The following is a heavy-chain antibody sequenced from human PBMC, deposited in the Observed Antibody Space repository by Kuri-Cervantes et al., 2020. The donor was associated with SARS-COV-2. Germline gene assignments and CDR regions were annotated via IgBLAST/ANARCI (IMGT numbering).Heavy chain of an antibody. CDR1: GGSISSSSYY. V-gene: IGHV4-39*01. J-gene: IGHJ4*02. CDR3: ASQVDTAMAFDY. Sequence: SETLSLTCIVSGGSISSSSYYWGWIRQPPGKGLEWIGSIYYSGSTYYNPSLKSRVTISVDTSKNQFSLKLSSVTAADTAVYYCASQVDTAMAFDYWGQGTLVTVSS. CDR2: IYYSGST. D-gene: IGHD5-18*01.